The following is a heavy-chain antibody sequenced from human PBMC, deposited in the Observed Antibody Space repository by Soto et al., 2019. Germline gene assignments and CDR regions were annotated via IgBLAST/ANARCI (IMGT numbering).Heavy chain of an antibody. V-gene: IGHV3-23*01. J-gene: IGHJ6*02. CDR3: ASRGRYYGVDV. D-gene: IGHD2-15*01. Sequence: LRLSCAASRFNFSTYAMSWVRQAPGKGLEWVSTVSASGGSTYYADAVKGRFTISRDNSKNTLFLQMNSLRAEDTAVYYCASRGRYYGVDVWGQGTTVTVSS. CDR2: VSASGGST. CDR1: RFNFSTYA.